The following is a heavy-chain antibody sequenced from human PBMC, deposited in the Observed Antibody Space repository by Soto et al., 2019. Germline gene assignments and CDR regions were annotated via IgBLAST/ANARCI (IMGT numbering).Heavy chain of an antibody. CDR3: ARDRGNYYDSSGYYLSIDY. D-gene: IGHD3-22*01. V-gene: IGHV3-30-3*01. Sequence: ESGGGVVQPGRSLRLSCAASGFTFSSYAMHWVRQAPGKGLEWVAVISYDGSNKYYADSVKGRFTISRDSSKNTLYLQMNSLRAEDTAVYYCARDRGNYYDSSGYYLSIDYWGQGTLVTVSS. CDR2: ISYDGSNK. CDR1: GFTFSSYA. J-gene: IGHJ4*02.